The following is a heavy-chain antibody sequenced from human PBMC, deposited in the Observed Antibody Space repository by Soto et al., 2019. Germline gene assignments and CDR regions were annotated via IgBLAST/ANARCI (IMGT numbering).Heavy chain of an antibody. Sequence: QVQLVESGGGVVQPGRSLRLCCAASGFTFSSYGMHWARQAPVKGLGCVAVISYDGSSKYYADSVKGRFTISRDNSKNPMHLQMNSLSAEDTAVYYCARVATIFDYYYYAMDVWGQGTTVTVSS. CDR2: ISYDGSSK. V-gene: IGHV3-30*03. D-gene: IGHD5-12*01. CDR1: GFTFSSYG. CDR3: ARVATIFDYYYYAMDV. J-gene: IGHJ6*02.